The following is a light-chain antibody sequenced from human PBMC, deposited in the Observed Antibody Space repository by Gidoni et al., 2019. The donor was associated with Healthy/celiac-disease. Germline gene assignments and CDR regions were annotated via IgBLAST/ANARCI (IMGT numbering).Light chain of an antibody. CDR1: NIGRKS. J-gene: IGLJ3*02. CDR2: YDS. V-gene: IGLV3-21*04. CDR3: QVWDSSSDHWV. Sequence: SYVLTQPPSVSGAPGKTARITCGGNNIGRKSVHWYQQKPGQAPVLVIYYDSDRPSGIPERFSGSNSGNTATLTISRVEAGDEADYYCQVWDSSSDHWVFGGGTKLPVL.